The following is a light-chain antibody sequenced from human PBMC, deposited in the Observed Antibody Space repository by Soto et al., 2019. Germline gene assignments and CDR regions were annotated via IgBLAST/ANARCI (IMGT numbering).Light chain of an antibody. Sequence: EIVLTQSPGTLSLSPGERATLSCRASQNVGSSYLAWLQQKPGQAPRLLIYAASNRATGVPDRFSGSGSGTDFTLIINRLAPEDFAVYYCHQYGSSPRTFGQGTKVDIK. CDR3: HQYGSSPRT. CDR2: AAS. J-gene: IGKJ1*01. V-gene: IGKV3-20*01. CDR1: QNVGSSY.